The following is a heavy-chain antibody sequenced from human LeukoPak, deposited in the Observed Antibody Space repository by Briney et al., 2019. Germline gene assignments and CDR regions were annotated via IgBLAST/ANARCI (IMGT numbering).Heavy chain of an antibody. CDR1: GFTFDDYA. CDR3: AKDFGYSSGWYDY. Sequence: GRSLRLSCAASGFTFDDYAMHWVRQAPGKGLEWVSGISWNSGSIGYADSVKGRFTISRDNAKNSLYLQMNSLRAEDTALYYCAKDFGYSSGWYDYWGQGTLVTVSS. J-gene: IGHJ4*02. D-gene: IGHD6-19*01. CDR2: ISWNSGSI. V-gene: IGHV3-9*01.